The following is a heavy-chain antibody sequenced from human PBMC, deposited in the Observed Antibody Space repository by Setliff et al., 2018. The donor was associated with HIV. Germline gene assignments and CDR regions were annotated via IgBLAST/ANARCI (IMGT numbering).Heavy chain of an antibody. V-gene: IGHV4-61*02. CDR1: GGSISRGSYY. Sequence: SETLSLTCTVSGGSISRGSYYWSWIRQPAGKGLEWIGRFYTSGSTNYNPSLMSRVTLSIDRSKNQISLKLSSVTAADTAVFYCAREFYHYDSSDYYSDYYYYYMDVWGKGTTVTVSS. CDR2: FYTSGST. J-gene: IGHJ6*03. D-gene: IGHD3-22*01. CDR3: AREFYHYDSSDYYSDYYYYYMDV.